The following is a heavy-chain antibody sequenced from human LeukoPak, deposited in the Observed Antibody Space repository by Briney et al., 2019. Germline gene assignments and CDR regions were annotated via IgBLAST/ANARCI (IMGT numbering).Heavy chain of an antibody. D-gene: IGHD1-26*01. CDR2: INSDGYSI. CDR3: AKGGGPRVGYFDY. V-gene: IGHV3-74*01. Sequence: PGGSLRLSCAASGFTFSSYWMHWVRQAPGKGLVWVSRINSDGYSITYADSVKGRFTISRDNSKNTLYLQMNSLRAEDTAVYYCAKGGGPRVGYFDYWGQGTLVTVSS. J-gene: IGHJ4*02. CDR1: GFTFSSYW.